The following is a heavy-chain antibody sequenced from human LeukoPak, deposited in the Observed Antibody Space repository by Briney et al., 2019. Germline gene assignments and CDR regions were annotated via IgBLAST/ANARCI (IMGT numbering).Heavy chain of an antibody. Sequence: PGGSLRLSCAASGFTFSSYAMTWLRQAPGKGLQWVSTISVSGENTYYADSVKGRFTISRDISKSTLYLQMNSLRDEDTAVYYCAKYGSGSYYNGLYWGQGTLVTVSS. CDR1: GFTFSSYA. CDR3: AKYGSGSYYNGLY. J-gene: IGHJ4*02. CDR2: ISVSGENT. V-gene: IGHV3-23*01. D-gene: IGHD3-10*01.